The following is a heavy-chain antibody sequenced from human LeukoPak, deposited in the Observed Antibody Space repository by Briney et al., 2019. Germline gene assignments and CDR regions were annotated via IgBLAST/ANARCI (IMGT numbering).Heavy chain of an antibody. CDR1: GFPFSDAW. J-gene: IGHJ4*02. D-gene: IGHD3-16*01. Sequence: GGSLRLSCAASGFPFSDAWMSWVRQAPGKGQEWVGRIESKTDSGTTEYAAPVKGRFTISRDDSKNTLYLQMNSLKTEDTAVYYCTRDEGDDYFDNWGQGTLVTVSS. CDR3: TRDEGDDYFDN. CDR2: IESKTDSGTT. V-gene: IGHV3-15*04.